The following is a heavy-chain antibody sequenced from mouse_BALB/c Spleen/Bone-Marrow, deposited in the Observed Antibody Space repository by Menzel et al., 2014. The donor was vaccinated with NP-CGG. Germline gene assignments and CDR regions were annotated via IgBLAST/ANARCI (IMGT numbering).Heavy chain of an antibody. V-gene: IGHV1-9*01. D-gene: IGHD2-3*01. CDR1: GYTSSSYW. CDR2: ILAGRGNT. Sequence: VHLQQPGAELLKPGASAKTSCKVSGYTSSSYWIERVKQRPGHSLEWIGKILAGRGNTNHNENFKGEATLTADTSSNTVYMQLSSPTSEDSAVYYCARRVLYFFDFWSQGTPLTVSS. CDR3: ARRVLYFFDF. J-gene: IGHJ2*01.